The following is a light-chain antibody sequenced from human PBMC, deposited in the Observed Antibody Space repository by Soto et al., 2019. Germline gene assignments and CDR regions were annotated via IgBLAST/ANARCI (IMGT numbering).Light chain of an antibody. CDR1: QDINNF. CDR2: DAS. V-gene: IGKV1-33*01. J-gene: IGKJ5*01. Sequence: DIQMTQSPSSLSASVGDRVTITCQASQDINNFLKWYQQKPGKAPKLLIYDASNLEKGVPSRFSGSGHATDLTFTISSLQPEDIATYYCQQYDNLPPFTFGQATRLEIK. CDR3: QQYDNLPPFT.